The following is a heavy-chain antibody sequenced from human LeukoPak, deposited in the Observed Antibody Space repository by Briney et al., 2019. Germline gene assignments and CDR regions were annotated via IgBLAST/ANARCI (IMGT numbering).Heavy chain of an antibody. V-gene: IGHV3-30*03. J-gene: IGHJ4*02. CDR1: GFTFSRHG. CDR2: ISYDGSNK. Sequence: GGSLRLSCAASGFTFSRHGMHWVRQAPGKGLEWVAVISYDGSNKYYVDSVQGRFTIARDNSKNTLYLQMNSLRAEDTAVYYCARYTSNVVGKRHYFDYWGQGTLVTVSS. CDR3: ARYTSNVVGKRHYFDY. D-gene: IGHD1-26*01.